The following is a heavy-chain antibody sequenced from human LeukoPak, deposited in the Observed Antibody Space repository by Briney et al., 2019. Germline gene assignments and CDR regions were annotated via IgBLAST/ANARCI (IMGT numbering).Heavy chain of an antibody. J-gene: IGHJ5*02. CDR2: ISAYNGNT. Sequence: GASVKVSCKASGYTFTSYGISWVRQAPGQGLEWRGWISAYNGNTNYAQKLQGRVTMTTDTSTSTAYMELRSLRSDDTAVYYCAREIRYYGSGSYYNWFDPWGQGTLVTVSS. D-gene: IGHD3-10*01. CDR3: AREIRYYGSGSYYNWFDP. CDR1: GYTFTSYG. V-gene: IGHV1-18*01.